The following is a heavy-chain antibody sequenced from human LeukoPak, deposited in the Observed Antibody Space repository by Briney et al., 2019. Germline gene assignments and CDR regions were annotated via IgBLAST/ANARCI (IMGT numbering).Heavy chain of an antibody. D-gene: IGHD3-10*01. Sequence: SETLSLTCTVSGGSISSNCWGWLRPPPGQGLGWGGIPNFSGRNNSNNSLNRRTTIAVNTSKNQFLLQLTPAPEADTAAYSCGRGRWPTTGDKEVRGVITGGWYMDVWGKGTTVTISS. J-gene: IGHJ6*03. CDR1: GGSISSNC. V-gene: IGHV4-59*01. CDR2: PNFSGRN. CDR3: GRGRWPTTGDKEVRGVITGGWYMDV.